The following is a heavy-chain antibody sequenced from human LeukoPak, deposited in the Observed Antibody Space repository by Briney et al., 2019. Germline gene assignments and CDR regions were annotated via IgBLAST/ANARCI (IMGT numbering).Heavy chain of an antibody. D-gene: IGHD6-19*01. J-gene: IGHJ5*02. CDR1: GGSISSGGYY. CDR2: IYYSGST. V-gene: IGHV4-31*03. Sequence: SETLSLTCTVSGGSISSGGYYWSWIRQHPGKGLEWIGYIYYSGSTYSNPSLKSRVTISVDTSKNQFSLNLSSVTAADTAVYYCARDARDQWLVGINWFDPWGQGTLVTVSS. CDR3: ARDARDQWLVGINWFDP.